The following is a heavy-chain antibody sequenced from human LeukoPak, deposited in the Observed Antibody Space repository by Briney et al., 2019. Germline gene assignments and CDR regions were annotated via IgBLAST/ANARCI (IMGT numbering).Heavy chain of an antibody. Sequence: GESLKISCKGSGYGFTSYWISWVRQMPGKGLEWMGRIDPSDSYTNYSPSFQGHVAISADKSISTAYLQWSSLKASDTAMYYCARRGSGSYSDYWGQGTLVTVSS. V-gene: IGHV5-10-1*01. CDR1: GYGFTSYW. D-gene: IGHD3-10*01. J-gene: IGHJ4*02. CDR2: IDPSDSYT. CDR3: ARRGSGSYSDY.